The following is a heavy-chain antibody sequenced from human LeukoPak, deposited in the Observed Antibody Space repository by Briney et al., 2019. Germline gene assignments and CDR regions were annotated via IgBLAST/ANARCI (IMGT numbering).Heavy chain of an antibody. CDR2: INWNGGST. CDR1: GFTFDDYG. V-gene: IGHV3-20*04. D-gene: IGHD6-19*01. Sequence: PGGSLRLSCAASGFTFDDYGMSWVRQAPGKGLEWVSGINWNGGSTGYADSVKGRFAISRDNAKNSLYLQMNSLRAEDTALYYCARDLAAVAGTLRFDPWGQGTLVTVSS. J-gene: IGHJ5*02. CDR3: ARDLAAVAGTLRFDP.